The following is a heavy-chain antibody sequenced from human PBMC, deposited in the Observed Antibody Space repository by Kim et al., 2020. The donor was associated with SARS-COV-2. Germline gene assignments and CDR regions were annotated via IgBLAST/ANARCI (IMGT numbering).Heavy chain of an antibody. CDR1: GFTFSSYG. Sequence: GGSLRLSCAASGFTFSSYGMHWVRQAPGKGLEWVAVIWYDGSNKYYADSVKGRFTISRDNSKNTLYLQMNSLRAEDTAVYYCARDNRPVDPYGMDVWGQGTTVTVSS. J-gene: IGHJ6*02. V-gene: IGHV3-33*01. CDR3: ARDNRPVDPYGMDV. CDR2: IWYDGSNK.